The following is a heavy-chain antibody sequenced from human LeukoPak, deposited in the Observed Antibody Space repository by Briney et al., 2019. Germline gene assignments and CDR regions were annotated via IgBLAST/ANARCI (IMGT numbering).Heavy chain of an antibody. CDR1: GGSISSSSYS. J-gene: IGHJ5*02. D-gene: IGHD2-21*01. CDR3: ARYLRFLAGFDP. V-gene: IGHV4-39*01. CDR2: IYYSGST. Sequence: SETLSLTCTVSGGSISSSSYSWGWIRQPPGKGLEWIGSIYYSGSTYYNPSLKSRVTISVDTSKNQFSLKLSSVTAADTAVYYCARYLRFLAGFDPWGQGTLVTVSS.